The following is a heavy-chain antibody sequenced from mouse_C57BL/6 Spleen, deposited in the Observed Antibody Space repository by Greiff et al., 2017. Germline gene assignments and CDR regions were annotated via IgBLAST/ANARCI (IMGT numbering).Heavy chain of an antibody. CDR1: GYTFTSYW. CDR3: ARGYDGYYGY. D-gene: IGHD2-3*01. V-gene: IGHV1-69*01. CDR2: IDPSDSYT. J-gene: IGHJ2*01. Sequence: VQLQQSGAELVMPGASVKLSCKASGYTFTSYWMHWVKQRPGQGLEWIGEIDPSDSYTNYNQKFKGKSTLTVDKSSSTAYMQLSSLTSEDSAVYYCARGYDGYYGYWGQGTTLTVSS.